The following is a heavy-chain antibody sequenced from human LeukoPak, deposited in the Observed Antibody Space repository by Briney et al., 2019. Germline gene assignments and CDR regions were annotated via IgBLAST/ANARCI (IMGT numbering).Heavy chain of an antibody. CDR2: IRSKAYGGTT. CDR3: TREGDYVWGSLFLDY. D-gene: IGHD3-16*01. CDR1: GFTFGDYA. J-gene: IGHJ4*02. Sequence: PGGSLRLSCTASGFTFGDYAMSWVRQAPGKGLEWGGFIRSKAYGGTTEYAASVKGRFTISRDDSKSIAYLQMNSLKTEDTAVYYCTREGDYVWGSLFLDYWGQGTLVTVSS. V-gene: IGHV3-49*04.